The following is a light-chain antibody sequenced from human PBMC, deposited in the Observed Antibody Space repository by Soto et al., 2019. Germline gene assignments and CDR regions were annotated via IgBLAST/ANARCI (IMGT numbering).Light chain of an antibody. Sequence: QSALTQPASVSGSPGQSIIISCTGTSSDIGVYNYVSWYQYHPGKAPKLLIYEITNRPSGVSSRFSGSKSGNTASLTIFGLQAKDEAEYYCTSFTTTIFYVFGTGTKV. CDR2: EIT. J-gene: IGLJ1*01. CDR3: TSFTTTIFYV. CDR1: SSDIGVYNY. V-gene: IGLV2-14*01.